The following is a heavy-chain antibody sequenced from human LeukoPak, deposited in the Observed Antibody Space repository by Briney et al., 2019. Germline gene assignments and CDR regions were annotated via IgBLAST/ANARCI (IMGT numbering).Heavy chain of an antibody. J-gene: IGHJ4*02. V-gene: IGHV4-59*01. D-gene: IGHD3-10*01. CDR2: TYYSGST. Sequence: GSLRLSCAASGFTFSSYSMNWVRQAPGKGLEWIGYTYYSGSTNYNPSLKSRVTISVDTSKNQFSLKLSSVTAADTAVYYCARGSSQYYFDYWGQGTLVTVSS. CDR3: ARGSSQYYFDY. CDR1: GFTFSSYS.